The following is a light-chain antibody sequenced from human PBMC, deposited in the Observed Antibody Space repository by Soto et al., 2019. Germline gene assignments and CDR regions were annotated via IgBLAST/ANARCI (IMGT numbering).Light chain of an antibody. V-gene: IGLV1-40*01. Sequence: QSVLTQPPSVSGAPGQRVTLSCTGSSSNIGAGYDVHWYQQLPGTAPKLLIYGNSNRPSGVPDRFSGSKSDTSASLAITGLQAEDEADYYCQSYDSTLSGSYVFGTGTKVTVL. CDR3: QSYDSTLSGSYV. J-gene: IGLJ1*01. CDR1: SSNIGAGYD. CDR2: GNS.